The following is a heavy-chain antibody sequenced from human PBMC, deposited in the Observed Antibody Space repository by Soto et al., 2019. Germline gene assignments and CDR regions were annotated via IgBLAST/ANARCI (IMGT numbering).Heavy chain of an antibody. CDR1: GGTFSSYA. Sequence: QVQLVQSGAEVTKPGSSVKVSCKASGGTFSSYAISWVRQAPGQGLEWMGGIIPIFGTANYAQKFQGRVTITADESTSTAYMELSSLRSEDTAVYYCARDSSYGTGSYLSGGRFDYWGQGTLVTVSS. CDR3: ARDSSYGTGSYLSGGRFDY. CDR2: IIPIFGTA. D-gene: IGHD3-10*01. J-gene: IGHJ4*02. V-gene: IGHV1-69*01.